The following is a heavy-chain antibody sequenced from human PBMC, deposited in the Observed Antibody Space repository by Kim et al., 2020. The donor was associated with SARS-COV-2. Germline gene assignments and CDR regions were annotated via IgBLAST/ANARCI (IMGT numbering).Heavy chain of an antibody. J-gene: IGHJ5*02. Sequence: GRFTISRDNSKNTLYLQRNSLRAEDTAVYYCAKSTEGIVVVPAAPPGFDPWGQGTLVTVSS. D-gene: IGHD2-2*01. V-gene: IGHV3-30*02. CDR3: AKSTEGIVVVPAAPPGFDP.